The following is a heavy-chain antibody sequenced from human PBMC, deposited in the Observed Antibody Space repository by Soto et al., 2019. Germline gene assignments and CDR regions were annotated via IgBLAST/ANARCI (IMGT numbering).Heavy chain of an antibody. CDR2: ITPFNGNT. CDR3: ARSGFGELFMDV. D-gene: IGHD3-10*01. Sequence: QMQLVQSGAEVKKTGSSVKVSCKASGSTFTYRYLHWVRQAPGQALEWMGWITPFNGNTNYAQKFQDRVTITRDRSMSTAYMELSSLRSEDTAMYYCARSGFGELFMDVWGKGTTVTVSS. V-gene: IGHV1-45*02. CDR1: GSTFTYRY. J-gene: IGHJ6*03.